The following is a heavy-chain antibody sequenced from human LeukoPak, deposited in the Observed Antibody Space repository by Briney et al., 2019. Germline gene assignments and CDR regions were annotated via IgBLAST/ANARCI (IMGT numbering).Heavy chain of an antibody. J-gene: IGHJ4*02. D-gene: IGHD2-15*01. Sequence: SETLSLTCAVYGGSFSGYYWSWIRQPPGKGLEWIGDVNHSGSADYNPSLKSRVTISLDTSKNQFSLKLSSETAADTAVYYCARDPRYCSGGSCYSVLDYWGRGTLVTVSS. CDR3: ARDPRYCSGGSCYSVLDY. CDR1: GGSFSGYY. CDR2: VNHSGSA. V-gene: IGHV4-34*01.